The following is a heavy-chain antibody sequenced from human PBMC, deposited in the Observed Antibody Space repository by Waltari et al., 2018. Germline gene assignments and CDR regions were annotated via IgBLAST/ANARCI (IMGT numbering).Heavy chain of an antibody. J-gene: IGHJ3*02. D-gene: IGHD6-13*01. CDR2: INHSGGT. V-gene: IGHV4-34*01. CDR1: GGSFSGYY. Sequence: QVQLQQWGAGLLKPSETLSLTCAVYGGSFSGYYWSWIRQPPGKGLEWLGEINHSGGTNYNPSLSSRVTISVDTSKNQFSLKLSSVTAADTAVYYCATSLPSSSWYGGAFDIWGQGTMVTVSS. CDR3: ATSLPSSSWYGGAFDI.